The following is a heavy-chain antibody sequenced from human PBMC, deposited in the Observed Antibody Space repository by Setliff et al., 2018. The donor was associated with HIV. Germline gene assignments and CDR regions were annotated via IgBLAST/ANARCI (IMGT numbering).Heavy chain of an antibody. J-gene: IGHJ4*02. CDR1: GGSFSDYY. CDR2: VNHIGNT. Sequence: PSETLSLTCAVYGGSFSDYYWNWIRQTPGKGLEWLGDVNHIGNTDYNPSLEGRVTISVDTSKNQLSLKLRSVTAADTAIYYCVRGRELFGVVPRGFEYWGQGTLVTVSS. CDR3: VRGRELFGVVPRGFEY. V-gene: IGHV4-34*01. D-gene: IGHD3-3*01.